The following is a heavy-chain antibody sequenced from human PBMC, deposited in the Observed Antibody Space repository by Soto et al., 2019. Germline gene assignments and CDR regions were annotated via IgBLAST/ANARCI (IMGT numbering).Heavy chain of an antibody. V-gene: IGHV3-23*01. D-gene: IGHD1-26*01. CDR1: GFTFNSCA. J-gene: IGHJ4*02. CDR2: ISGSGGST. CDR3: AKDLVSGRTRYFDY. Sequence: PGGSLRLSCAASGFTFNSCAMSWVRQTPEKGLEWVSGISGSGGSTYYADSVKGRFTISRDNSKNTLYPQMNSLRAEDTAVYYCAKDLVSGRTRYFDYLGQGTLVTVSS.